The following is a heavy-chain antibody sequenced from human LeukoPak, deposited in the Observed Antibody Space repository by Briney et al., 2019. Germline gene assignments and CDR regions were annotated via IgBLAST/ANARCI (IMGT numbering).Heavy chain of an antibody. J-gene: IGHJ5*02. D-gene: IGHD6-13*01. CDR1: GGTFSSYA. V-gene: IGHV1-69*06. CDR3: ARVLLSWQQLVLHNWFDP. CDR2: IIPIFGTA. Sequence: SVKVSCKASGGTFSSYAISWVRQAPGQGLEWMGGIIPIFGTANYAQKFQGRVTITADKSTSTAYMELSSLRSEDTAVYYCARVLLSWQQLVLHNWFDPWGQGTLVTVSS.